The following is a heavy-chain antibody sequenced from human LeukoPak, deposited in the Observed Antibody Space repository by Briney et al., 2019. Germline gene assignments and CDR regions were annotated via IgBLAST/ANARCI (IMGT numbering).Heavy chain of an antibody. D-gene: IGHD3-3*01. CDR3: AKDLNPYYDFWSGSNWFDP. V-gene: IGHV3-23*01. Sequence: GGSLRLSCAASGFTFSSYAMSWVRQAPGKGLEWVSAISGSGGSTYYADSVKGRFTISRDNSKNTLYLQMDSLRAEDTAVYYCAKDLNPYYDFWSGSNWFDPWGQGTLVTVSS. CDR1: GFTFSSYA. CDR2: ISGSGGST. J-gene: IGHJ5*02.